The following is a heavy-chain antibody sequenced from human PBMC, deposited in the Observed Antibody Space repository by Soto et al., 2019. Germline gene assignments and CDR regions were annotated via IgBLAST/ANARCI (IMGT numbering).Heavy chain of an antibody. D-gene: IGHD5-12*01. Sequence: QVQLQESGPGLVKPSQTLSLTCTVSGGSISSGGYYWSWIRQHPGKGLEWIGYIYYCGSTYYNPTLTSRVTISVDTSKNQDSLKLTSVTAADTAVYYCARGPDNEMATVLDMAYYYYMDVWGKGTTVTVSS. CDR3: ARGPDNEMATVLDMAYYYYMDV. V-gene: IGHV4-31*03. CDR2: IYYCGST. J-gene: IGHJ6*03. CDR1: GGSISSGGYY.